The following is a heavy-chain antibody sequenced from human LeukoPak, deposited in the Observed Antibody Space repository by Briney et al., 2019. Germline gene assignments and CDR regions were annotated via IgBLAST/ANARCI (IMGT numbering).Heavy chain of an antibody. CDR1: GFTFSSYG. J-gene: IGHJ4*02. D-gene: IGHD6-19*01. V-gene: IGHV3-13*01. CDR3: VRGAMAGFDY. Sequence: GGSLRLSCAASGFTFSSYGMHWVRQTTGKGLEWVSAIGSAGDTYYPGSVKGRSTISRENAKNSLYLQMNSLRAGDTAVYYCVRGAMAGFDYWGQGTLVTVSS. CDR2: IGSAGDT.